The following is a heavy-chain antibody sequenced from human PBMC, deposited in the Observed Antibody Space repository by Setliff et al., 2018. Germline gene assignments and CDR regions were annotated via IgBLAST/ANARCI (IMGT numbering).Heavy chain of an antibody. CDR1: GYNFDTYW. CDR3: ARRGERLFNWFDP. V-gene: IGHV5-51*01. J-gene: IGHJ5*02. CDR2: IYPADSDT. Sequence: GESLKISCKGSGYNFDTYWIAWVRQMPGKGLEWMGIIYPADSDTRDSPSFQGQVTMSADKSISTAYLQWSSLKSSDTAMYYCARRGERLFNWFDPWGQGTLVTVSS. D-gene: IGHD2-21*01.